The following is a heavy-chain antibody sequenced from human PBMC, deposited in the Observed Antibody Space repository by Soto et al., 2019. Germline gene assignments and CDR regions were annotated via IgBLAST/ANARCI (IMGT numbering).Heavy chain of an antibody. J-gene: IGHJ6*02. Sequence: SETLSLTCAVSGGSISSSNWWSWVRQPPGKGLEWIGEIYHSGSTNYNPSLKSRVTISVDKSKNQFSLKLSSVTAADKAVSYCARAPLYLYGMDVWGQGKTLTVS. D-gene: IGHD2-15*01. CDR1: GGSISSSNW. CDR2: IYHSGST. CDR3: ARAPLYLYGMDV. V-gene: IGHV4-4*02.